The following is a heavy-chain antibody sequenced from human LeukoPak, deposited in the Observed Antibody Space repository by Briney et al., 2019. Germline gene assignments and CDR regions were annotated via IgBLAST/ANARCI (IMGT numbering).Heavy chain of an antibody. D-gene: IGHD5/OR15-5a*01. J-gene: IGHJ6*03. CDR2: INQDGSEG. V-gene: IGHV3-7*03. CDR1: GFTFSNYW. CDR3: AKDRVYDADYYYYYMDV. Sequence: GGSLRHSCAGSGFTFSNYWMNWVRQAPGKGLESVANINQDGSEGYYVDSVRGRFTISRDNAKNSLYLQMNSLRAEDTAVYYCAKDRVYDADYYYYYMDVWGKGTTVTVSS.